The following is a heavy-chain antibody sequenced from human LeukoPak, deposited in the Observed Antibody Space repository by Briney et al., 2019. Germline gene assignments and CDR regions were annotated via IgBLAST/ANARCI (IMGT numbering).Heavy chain of an antibody. J-gene: IGHJ5*02. CDR1: VGSISSISYY. D-gene: IGHD4-17*01. Sequence: SETLSLTCTVPVGSISSISYYCGWIRHPPRNGLEWLGSIYYSGSTYDNPSLKSRLTMSVETAKNQFSLKLSSVTAADMAVYYYARGDYGTPLNWFDPWGQGTLVTVSS. V-gene: IGHV4-39*01. CDR2: IYYSGST. CDR3: ARGDYGTPLNWFDP.